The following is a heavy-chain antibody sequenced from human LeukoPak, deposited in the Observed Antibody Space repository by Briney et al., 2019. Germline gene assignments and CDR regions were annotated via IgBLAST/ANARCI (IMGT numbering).Heavy chain of an antibody. CDR3: AKDPGYYGSGSYFTCFGY. V-gene: IGHV3-30*02. D-gene: IGHD3-10*01. Sequence: GGSLRLSCAASGFTFSSYGMHWVRQAPGKGLEWVAFIRYDGSNKYYADSVKGRFTISRDNSKNTLYLQMNSLRAGDTAVYYCAKDPGYYGSGSYFTCFGYWGQGTLVTVSS. J-gene: IGHJ4*02. CDR2: IRYDGSNK. CDR1: GFTFSSYG.